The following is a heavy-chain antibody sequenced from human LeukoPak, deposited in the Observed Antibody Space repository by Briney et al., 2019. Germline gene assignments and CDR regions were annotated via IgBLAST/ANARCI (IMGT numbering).Heavy chain of an antibody. V-gene: IGHV3-20*04. D-gene: IGHD2-2*01. J-gene: IGHJ4*02. CDR3: ARAPITSPFYFDY. CDR2: INWSGGST. CDR1: GFAFDEHG. Sequence: GGSLRLSCTASGFAFDEHGMSWVRQVPGKGLEWVSGINWSGGSTGYADPLRGRFTITRDNAKNSLYLQMDSLRAEDTALYYCARAPITSPFYFDYWGQGTLVTVSS.